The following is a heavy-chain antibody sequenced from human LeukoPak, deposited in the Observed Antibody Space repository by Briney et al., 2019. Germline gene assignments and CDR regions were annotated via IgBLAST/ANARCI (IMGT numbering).Heavy chain of an antibody. V-gene: IGHV3-23*01. CDR1: GFTFSTYG. D-gene: IGHD6-13*01. Sequence: PPGGTLRLSCAASGFTFSTYGMSWVRQAPGKGLEWVSGINNNGANTYYADSVKGRFTISRDNSKNTLYLQMNSLRAEDTAVYYCARLSVGYSSSRYDGYYYYYMDVWGKGTTVTISS. CDR3: ARLSVGYSSSRYDGYYYYYMDV. J-gene: IGHJ6*03. CDR2: INNNGANT.